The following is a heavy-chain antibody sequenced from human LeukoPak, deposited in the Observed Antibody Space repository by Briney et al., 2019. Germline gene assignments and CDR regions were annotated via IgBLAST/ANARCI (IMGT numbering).Heavy chain of an antibody. D-gene: IGHD2-15*01. CDR1: GFTFSDYY. J-gene: IGHJ6*02. CDR2: ISGSTSYT. Sequence: KPGGSLRLSCAASGFTFSDYYMSWIRQAPGKGLEWVSYISGSTSYTNYADSVKGRFTISRDNAKNSLYLQMNSLRAEDTAVYYCARDRSWGSGYNYGMDVWGRGTTVTVSS. V-gene: IGHV3-11*05. CDR3: ARDRSWGSGYNYGMDV.